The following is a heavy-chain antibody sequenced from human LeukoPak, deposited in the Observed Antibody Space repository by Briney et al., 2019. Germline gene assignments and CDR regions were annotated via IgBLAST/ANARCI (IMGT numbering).Heavy chain of an antibody. D-gene: IGHD6-19*01. CDR2: INHSGST. V-gene: IGHV4-34*01. CDR3: ARGRGWLVHYYYMDV. Sequence: SETLSLTCAVYGGSFSGYYWSWIRQPPGKGLEWIGEINHSGSTNYNPSLKSRVTISVDTSKNQFSLKLSSVTAADTAVYYCARGRGWLVHYYYMDVWGKGTTVTVSS. J-gene: IGHJ6*03. CDR1: GGSFSGYY.